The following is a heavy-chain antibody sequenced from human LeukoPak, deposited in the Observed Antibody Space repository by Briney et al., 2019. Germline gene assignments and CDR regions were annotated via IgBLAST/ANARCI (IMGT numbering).Heavy chain of an antibody. Sequence: GGSLRPSCAASGFTFSSYGMHWVRQAPGKGLEWVAVIWYDGSNKYYADSVKGRFTISRDNSKNTLYLQMNSLRAEDTAVYYCATPEGAFDIWGQGTMVTVSS. J-gene: IGHJ3*02. D-gene: IGHD1-14*01. CDR3: ATPEGAFDI. CDR2: IWYDGSNK. CDR1: GFTFSSYG. V-gene: IGHV3-33*01.